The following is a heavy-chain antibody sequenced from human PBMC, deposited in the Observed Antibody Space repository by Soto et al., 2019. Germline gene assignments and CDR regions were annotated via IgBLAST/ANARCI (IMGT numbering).Heavy chain of an antibody. CDR3: ARHRTVRFFEWLNPSYYYYMDV. V-gene: IGHV5-51*01. Sequence: VESLKISCKGSGYSFTSYWIGWVRQMPGKGLEWMGIIYPGDSDTRYSPSFQGQVTISADKSISTAYLQWSSLKASDTAMYYCARHRTVRFFEWLNPSYYYYMDVWGKGTTVTVSS. J-gene: IGHJ6*03. CDR1: GYSFTSYW. CDR2: IYPGDSDT. D-gene: IGHD3-3*01.